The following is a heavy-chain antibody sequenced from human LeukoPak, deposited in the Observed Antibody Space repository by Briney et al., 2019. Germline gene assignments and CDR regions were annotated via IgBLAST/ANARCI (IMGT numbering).Heavy chain of an antibody. V-gene: IGHV3-30*04. CDR3: ARVRYVDTAMVPFDY. CDR2: ISYDGSNK. J-gene: IGHJ4*02. D-gene: IGHD5-18*01. Sequence: GGTLRLSCAASGFTFSSYAMHWVRQAPGKGLEWVAVISYDGSNKYYADSVKGRFTISRDNSKNTLYLQMNSLRAEDTAVYYCARVRYVDTAMVPFDYWGQGTLVTVSS. CDR1: GFTFSSYA.